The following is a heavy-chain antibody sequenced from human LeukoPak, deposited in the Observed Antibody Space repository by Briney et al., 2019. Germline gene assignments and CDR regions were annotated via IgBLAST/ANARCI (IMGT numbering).Heavy chain of an antibody. J-gene: IGHJ4*02. D-gene: IGHD3-10*01. CDR3: ARRLSGSYYNSGIYPIDY. CDR1: SGSISTSNYY. Sequence: SETLSLTCTVSSGSISTSNYYWGWIRQPPGKGLEWIGSIYYSGSTYYNPSLKSRVTISVDTSKNQFSLKLSSVTAADTAVYYCARRLSGSYYNSGIYPIDYWGQGTLVTVSS. V-gene: IGHV4-39*07. CDR2: IYYSGST.